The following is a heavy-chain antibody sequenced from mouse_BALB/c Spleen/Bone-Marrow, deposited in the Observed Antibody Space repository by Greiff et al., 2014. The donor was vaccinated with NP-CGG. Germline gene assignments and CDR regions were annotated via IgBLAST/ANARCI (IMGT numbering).Heavy chain of an antibody. CDR2: IYPGDGDT. CDR1: GYAFSSYW. CDR3: ARWITTVVAPYVMDY. D-gene: IGHD1-1*01. V-gene: IGHV1-80*01. Sequence: QVQLKESGAELVRPGSSVKISCKASGYAFSSYWMNWGKQRPGPGLEWIGQIYPGDGDTNYNGKFKGKATLTADKSSSTAYMQLSSLTSEDSAVYFCARWITTVVAPYVMDYWGQGTSVTVSS. J-gene: IGHJ4*01.